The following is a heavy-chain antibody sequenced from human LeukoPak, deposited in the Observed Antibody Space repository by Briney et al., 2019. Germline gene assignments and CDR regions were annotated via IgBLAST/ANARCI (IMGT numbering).Heavy chain of an antibody. J-gene: IGHJ4*02. D-gene: IGHD3-9*01. CDR2: ISAYNGNT. CDR3: ARRITDILTGYYFDY. CDR1: GYTFTSYG. V-gene: IGHV1-18*01. Sequence: ASVKVSFKASGYTFTSYGIGWVRQAPGQGLEWMGWISAYNGNTNYAQKFQCRGTMTTDTSTSTAYMELRSLRSDDTAVYYCARRITDILTGYYFDYWGQGTLVTVSS.